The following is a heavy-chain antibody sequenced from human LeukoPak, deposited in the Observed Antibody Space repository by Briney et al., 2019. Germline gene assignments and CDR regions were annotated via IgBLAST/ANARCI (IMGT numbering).Heavy chain of an antibody. J-gene: IGHJ3*02. CDR1: DGSINNYY. D-gene: IGHD2/OR15-2a*01. V-gene: IGHV4-59*08. CDR3: ARHVTAAPRSAFDI. CDR2: IHYSGST. Sequence: SETLSLTCTVSDGSINNYYWTWIRQPPGKGLEWIGCIHYSGSTNYNPSLKSRVTISVDTSKNQFSLKLSSVTAADTAVYYCARHVTAAPRSAFDIWGQGTMVTVSS.